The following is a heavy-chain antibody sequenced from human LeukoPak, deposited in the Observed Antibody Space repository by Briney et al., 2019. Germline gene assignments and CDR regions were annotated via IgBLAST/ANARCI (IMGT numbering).Heavy chain of an antibody. CDR1: GFSFTSYG. V-gene: IGHV5-51*01. J-gene: IGHJ4*02. CDR3: ARRNMSGYSSGWYYFDY. CDR2: IYPGDSDT. Sequence: HGESLKLSCMGSGFSFTSYGIGWVGQMPGQGLDRMGIIYPGDSDTRYSPSFKGQVSLSADKSIGTAYLQWSSLKASDTAMYYCARRNMSGYSSGWYYFDYWGQGTLVTVSS. D-gene: IGHD6-19*01.